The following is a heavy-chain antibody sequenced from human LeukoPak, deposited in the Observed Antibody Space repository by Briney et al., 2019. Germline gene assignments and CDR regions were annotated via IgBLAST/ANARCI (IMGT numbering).Heavy chain of an antibody. CDR2: ISAYNGNT. D-gene: IGHD6-19*01. CDR1: GYTFTSYG. CDR3: ARDLAVAGTWYFDY. V-gene: IGHV1-18*01. J-gene: IGHJ4*02. Sequence: ASVKVSCKASGYTFTSYGISWVRQAPGQGLEWMGWISAYNGNTNYAQKLQGRVTMTTDTSTSTAYMELRSLRSDDTAVYYCARDLAVAGTWYFDYWGQGTLVPVSS.